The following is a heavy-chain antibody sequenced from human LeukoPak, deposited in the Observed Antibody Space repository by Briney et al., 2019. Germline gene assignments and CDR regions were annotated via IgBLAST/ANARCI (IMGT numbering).Heavy chain of an antibody. D-gene: IGHD1-26*01. CDR2: IYSSGGT. CDR1: GGSISSYY. V-gene: IGHV4-59*08. CDR3: ARCIVGATIGYYYYMDV. J-gene: IGHJ6*03. Sequence: SETLSLTCTVSGGSISSYYWSWIRQPPGKGLEWIGYIYSSGGTNCNPSLKSRVTISVDMSKNQFSLKLSSVTAADTAVYYCARCIVGATIGYYYYMDVWGKGTTVTVSS.